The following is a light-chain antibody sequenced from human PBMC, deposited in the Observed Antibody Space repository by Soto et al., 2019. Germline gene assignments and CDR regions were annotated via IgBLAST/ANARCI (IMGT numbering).Light chain of an antibody. V-gene: IGKV3-11*01. CDR1: QSVTTSY. J-gene: IGKJ5*01. Sequence: IVLTQFPGTLSLSPWEGATLSCRASQSVTTSYLAWYQQKPGQAPRLLIYDASNRATGIPARFSGSGSGTDFTLTISSLEPEDFAVYYCQQRSNWPPITFGQGTRLEIK. CDR3: QQRSNWPPIT. CDR2: DAS.